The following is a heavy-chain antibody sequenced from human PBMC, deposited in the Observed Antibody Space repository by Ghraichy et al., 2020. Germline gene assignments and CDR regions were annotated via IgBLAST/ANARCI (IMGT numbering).Heavy chain of an antibody. CDR1: GGSFSGYY. CDR2: MNHGGSA. J-gene: IGHJ6*02. Sequence: SETLSLTCAVYGGSFSGYYWSWIRQPPGKGLEWIGEMNHGGSANYNPSLKSRVTISVDTYENQFSLKLRSVTAADTAVYYCAIPRGKLVDSGMDVWGQGTTGPVSS. CDR3: AIPRGKLVDSGMDV. D-gene: IGHD6-6*01. V-gene: IGHV4-34*01.